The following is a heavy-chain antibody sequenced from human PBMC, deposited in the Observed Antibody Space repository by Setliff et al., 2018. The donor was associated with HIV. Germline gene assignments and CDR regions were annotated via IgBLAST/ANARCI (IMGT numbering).Heavy chain of an antibody. D-gene: IGHD1-1*01. Sequence: GGSLSLSCTASGFTLSGHWMHWVRQVPGKGLEWVSRINSDATSTSYADFVKGRFTISRDNAKNTMYLQMDSLTAEDTAVYYCVTLTTVVSFWAFDIWGQGSMVTVSS. CDR2: INSDATST. CDR3: VTLTTVVSFWAFDI. CDR1: GFTLSGHW. V-gene: IGHV3-74*01. J-gene: IGHJ3*02.